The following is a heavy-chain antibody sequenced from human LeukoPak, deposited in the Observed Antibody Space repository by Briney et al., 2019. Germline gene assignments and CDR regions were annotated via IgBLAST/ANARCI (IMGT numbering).Heavy chain of an antibody. Sequence: GGSLRLSCAASGFTFSSYWMSWVRQAPGKGLEWVAFIRYDGSNKYYADSVKGRFTISRDNSKNTVYLQMNSLRAEDTAVYYCAREASMGDAFDIWGQGTMVTVSS. CDR2: IRYDGSNK. CDR3: AREASMGDAFDI. V-gene: IGHV3-30*02. J-gene: IGHJ3*02. CDR1: GFTFSSYW. D-gene: IGHD2-2*01.